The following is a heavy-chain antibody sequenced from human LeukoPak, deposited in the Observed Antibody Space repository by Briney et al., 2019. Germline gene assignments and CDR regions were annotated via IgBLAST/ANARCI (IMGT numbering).Heavy chain of an antibody. CDR1: VYTFTVYY. D-gene: IGHD2-2*01. J-gene: IGHJ6*02. CDR3: ARDPAYCSSTSCYSDGMDV. V-gene: IGHV1-2*02. Sequence: ASVSVSSTDSVYTFTVYYMHTVRPAPGQGLERMGWIYPNSGGTNYAQKFQGRVTMTRDTSIRTAYMELSRLRSDDTAVYYCARDPAYCSSTSCYSDGMDVWGQGTTVTVSS. CDR2: IYPNSGGT.